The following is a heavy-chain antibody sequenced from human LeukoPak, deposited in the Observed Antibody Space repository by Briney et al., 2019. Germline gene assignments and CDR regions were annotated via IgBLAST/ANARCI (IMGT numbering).Heavy chain of an antibody. J-gene: IGHJ4*02. D-gene: IGHD2-15*01. Sequence: SETLSLTCTVSGGSISSSSYYWTWIRQPPGKGLEWIGYIYYTGTTNYNPSLKGRVSISVDTSKNQFSLKLRSVTAADTAVYYCASLGTRLYYFDYWGQGTLVTVSS. V-gene: IGHV4-61*01. CDR3: ASLGTRLYYFDY. CDR2: IYYTGTT. CDR1: GGSISSSSYY.